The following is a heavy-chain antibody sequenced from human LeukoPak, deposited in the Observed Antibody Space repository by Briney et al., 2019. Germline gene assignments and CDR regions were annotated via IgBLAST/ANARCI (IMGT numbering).Heavy chain of an antibody. CDR1: GFTFSSYG. CDR3: AKDPSSGWLNAEYFQH. Sequence: PGGSLRLSCAASGFTFSSYGMHWVRQAPGKGLEWVAFIRYDGSNKYYADSVKGRFTISRDNSKNTLYLQMNSLRAEDTAVYYCAKDPSSGWLNAEYFQHWGQGTLVTVSS. CDR2: IRYDGSNK. V-gene: IGHV3-30*02. D-gene: IGHD6-19*01. J-gene: IGHJ1*01.